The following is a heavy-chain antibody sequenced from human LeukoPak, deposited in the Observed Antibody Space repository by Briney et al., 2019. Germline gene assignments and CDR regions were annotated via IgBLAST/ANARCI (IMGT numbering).Heavy chain of an antibody. D-gene: IGHD3-16*02. V-gene: IGHV3-64D*06. CDR2: ISSNGGST. J-gene: IGHJ3*02. Sequence: PGGSLRLSCSASGFTFSSYAMHWVRQAPGKGLEYVSSISSNGGSTYYADSVKGTFTISRDNSKNTLYLQMSSLRAEDTAVYYCRKGEMNTFGGVIVNGAFDIWGQGTMVTVSS. CDR3: RKGEMNTFGGVIVNGAFDI. CDR1: GFTFSSYA.